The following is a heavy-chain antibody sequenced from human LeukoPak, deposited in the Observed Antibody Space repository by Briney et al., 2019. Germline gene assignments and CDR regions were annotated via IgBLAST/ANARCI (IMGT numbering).Heavy chain of an antibody. V-gene: IGHV1-69*05. D-gene: IGHD3-22*01. Sequence: GASVKVSCKASGGTFSSYAISWVRQAPGQGLEWMGGIIPIFGTANYAQKFQGRVTITTDESTSTAYMELSSLRSEDTAVYYCGRGKTNYYDSSGYYYFDYWGQGTLVTVSS. J-gene: IGHJ4*02. CDR3: GRGKTNYYDSSGYYYFDY. CDR1: GGTFSSYA. CDR2: IIPIFGTA.